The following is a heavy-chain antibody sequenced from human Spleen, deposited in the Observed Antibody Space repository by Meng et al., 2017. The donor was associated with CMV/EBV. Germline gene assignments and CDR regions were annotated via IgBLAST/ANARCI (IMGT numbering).Heavy chain of an antibody. CDR3: ARGGRIVGATLPDY. CDR2: IYYSGST. J-gene: IGHJ4*02. V-gene: IGHV4-59*12. Sequence: SETLSLTCTVSGGSISSYYWGWIRQPPGKGPEWIGYIYYSGSTNYNPSLKSRVTISVDTSKNQFSLKLSSVTAADTAIYYCARGGRIVGATLPDYWGQGTLVTVSS. D-gene: IGHD1-26*01. CDR1: GGSISSYY.